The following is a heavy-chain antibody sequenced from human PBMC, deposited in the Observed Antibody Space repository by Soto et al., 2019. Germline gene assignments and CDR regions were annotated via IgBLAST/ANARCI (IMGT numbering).Heavy chain of an antibody. CDR3: ASPYCSGGSCYYFDY. CDR2: ISYDGSNK. CDR1: GFTFSSYA. Sequence: GGSLRLSCAASGFTFSSYAMHWVRQAPGKGLEWVAVISYDGSNKYYADSVKGRFTISRDNSKNTLYLQMNSLRAEDTAVYYCASPYCSGGSCYYFDYWGQGTLVTVSS. J-gene: IGHJ4*02. V-gene: IGHV3-30*04. D-gene: IGHD2-15*01.